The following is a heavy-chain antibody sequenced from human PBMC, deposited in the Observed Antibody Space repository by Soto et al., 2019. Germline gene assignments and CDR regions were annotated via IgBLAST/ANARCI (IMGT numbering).Heavy chain of an antibody. Sequence: RIMQPPGKGLEWIGYIYYSGSTNYNPSLKSRVTISVDTSKNQFSLKLSSVTAADTAVYYCARVWFGEFYFDYWGQGTLVTVSS. J-gene: IGHJ4*02. CDR3: ARVWFGEFYFDY. CDR2: IYYSGST. D-gene: IGHD3-10*01. V-gene: IGHV4-59*01.